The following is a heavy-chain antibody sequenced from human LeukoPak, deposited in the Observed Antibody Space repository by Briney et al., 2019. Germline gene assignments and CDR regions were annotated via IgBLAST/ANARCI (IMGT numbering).Heavy chain of an antibody. CDR2: IIPILGIA. Sequence: GSSVKVSCKASGGTFSSYGISWVRQAPGQGLEWMGRIIPILGIANYARKFQGRVTITADKSTSAAYMELSNLRSEDTAVYYCARERIVAKFLSYWGQGTLVTVSS. D-gene: IGHD5-12*01. CDR3: ARERIVAKFLSY. CDR1: GGTFSSYG. J-gene: IGHJ4*02. V-gene: IGHV1-69*04.